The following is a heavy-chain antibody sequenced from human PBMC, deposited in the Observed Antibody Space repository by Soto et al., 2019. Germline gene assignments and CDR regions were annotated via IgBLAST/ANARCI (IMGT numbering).Heavy chain of an antibody. CDR3: ASPLKWSGYYIAFDY. CDR1: GATLSSFA. CDR2: IIPIFDTI. J-gene: IGHJ4*02. V-gene: IGHV1-69*01. Sequence: QGQLLQSGAEVKKPGSSVKVSCTASGATLSSFAFSWVRQAPGQGLEWMGVIIPIFDTIKFAQKFQGRVTFTADESTGTAYMELSSLTSEDTAVYYCASPLKWSGYYIAFDYWGQGTLVIVSS. D-gene: IGHD3-3*01.